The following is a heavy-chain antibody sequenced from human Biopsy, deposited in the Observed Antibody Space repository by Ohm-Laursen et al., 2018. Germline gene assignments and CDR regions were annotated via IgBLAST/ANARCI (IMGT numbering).Heavy chain of an antibody. Sequence: PPGTLSLTCRVSGYSMSTYYWSWIRQPPGKGLEWIGYIYYSGSTNYNPSLKSRVTISVDMSKNQFSLKLTSVAAADTAVYYCARHRGGMPSSGNWFDHWGQGTLVTVSS. CDR3: ARHRGGMPSSGNWFDH. V-gene: IGHV4-59*08. CDR1: GYSMSTYY. CDR2: IYYSGST. D-gene: IGHD2-2*01. J-gene: IGHJ5*02.